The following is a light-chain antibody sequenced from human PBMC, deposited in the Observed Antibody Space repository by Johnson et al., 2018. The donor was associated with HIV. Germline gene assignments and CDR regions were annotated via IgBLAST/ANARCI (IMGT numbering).Light chain of an antibody. CDR3: GVGDASRSPNNV. Sequence: QSVLTQPPSVSAAPGQKVTISCSGSRSNIGRNYASWYQQLPGTAPKILIHETNRRPSGIPDRFSGSQSGASATLGITGLPTGDEADYYCGVGDASRSPNNVFGTGTTVIVL. V-gene: IGLV1-51*02. CDR1: RSNIGRNY. J-gene: IGLJ1*01. CDR2: ETN.